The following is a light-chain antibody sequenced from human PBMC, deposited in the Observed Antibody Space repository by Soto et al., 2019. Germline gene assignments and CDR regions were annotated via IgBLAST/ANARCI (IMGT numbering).Light chain of an antibody. J-gene: IGKJ4*01. CDR1: QGVSRK. V-gene: IGKV3-15*01. Sequence: EIVMTQSPATLSVSPGERVTFSCRASQGVSRKLAWYQHKPGQAPRLLISGASTGATGIPARFSGSGSGTGFTLTISSLQSENCAIYYCQQYHTWPITFGGGTKVDIK. CDR2: GAS. CDR3: QQYHTWPIT.